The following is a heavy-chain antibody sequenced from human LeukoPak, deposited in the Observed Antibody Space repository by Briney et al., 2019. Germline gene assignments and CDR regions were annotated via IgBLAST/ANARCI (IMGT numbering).Heavy chain of an antibody. Sequence: GGSLRLSCAASGFTFYDYAMHWVRHAPGKGLEWVSGISWNGGSIVYADSVKGRFTISRDNAKNSLYLQMNSLRAEDTALYYCAKDMTPGVAAAGIPWFDPWGQGTLVTVSS. CDR2: ISWNGGSI. J-gene: IGHJ5*02. CDR3: AKDMTPGVAAAGIPWFDP. D-gene: IGHD6-13*01. V-gene: IGHV3-9*01. CDR1: GFTFYDYA.